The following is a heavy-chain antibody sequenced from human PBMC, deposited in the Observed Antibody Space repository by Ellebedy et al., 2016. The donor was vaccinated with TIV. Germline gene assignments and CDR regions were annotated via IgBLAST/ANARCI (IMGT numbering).Heavy chain of an antibody. J-gene: IGHJ3*02. D-gene: IGHD5/OR15-5a*01. CDR1: GYTFTSYD. Sequence: ASVKVSCXASGYTFTSYDINWVRQATGQGLEWMGWMNPNSGNTGYAQKFQGRVTMTRNTSISTAYMELSSLRSEDTAVYYCATSPAPLPHDAFDIWGQGTMVTVSS. CDR2: MNPNSGNT. CDR3: ATSPAPLPHDAFDI. V-gene: IGHV1-8*01.